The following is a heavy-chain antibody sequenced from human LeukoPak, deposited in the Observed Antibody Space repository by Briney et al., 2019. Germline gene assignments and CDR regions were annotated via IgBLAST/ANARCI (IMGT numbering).Heavy chain of an antibody. D-gene: IGHD1-26*01. CDR1: GGTFSSYA. J-gene: IGHJ4*02. CDR3: AREVGATSIDY. CDR2: ISAYNGNT. V-gene: IGHV1-18*01. Sequence: ASVKVSCKASGGTFSSYAISWVRQAPGQGLEWMGWISAYNGNTNYAQKLQGRVTMTTDTSTSTAYMELRSLRSDDTAVYYCAREVGATSIDYWGQGTLVTVSS.